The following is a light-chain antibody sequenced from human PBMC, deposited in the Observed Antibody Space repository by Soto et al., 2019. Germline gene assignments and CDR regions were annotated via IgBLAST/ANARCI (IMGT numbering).Light chain of an antibody. J-gene: IGKJ5*01. CDR1: QSVSSSY. CDR2: DAS. V-gene: IGKV3D-20*01. CDR3: QQYCSSPPIT. Sequence: EIVLTQSPATLSLSPGERATLSCGASQSVSSSYLAWYQQKPGLAPRLLIYDASSRATGIPDRFSGSGSWTDFTLTISRLEPEDFAVDYCQQYCSSPPITFGQGTRLEIK.